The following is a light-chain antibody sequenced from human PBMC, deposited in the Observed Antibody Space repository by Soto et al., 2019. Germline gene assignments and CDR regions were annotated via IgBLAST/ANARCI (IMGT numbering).Light chain of an antibody. CDR3: QSYDSSLSLYV. CDR1: SSNIGAGYD. J-gene: IGLJ1*01. Sequence: QSVLTQPPSVSGAPGQRVTISCTGSSSNIGAGYDVHWYQQFPGTAPKLLIYGNSNRPSGVPDRFSGSKSGTSASLAITGLQAEDEVDYYCQSYDSSLSLYVFGTGTKVTVL. V-gene: IGLV1-40*01. CDR2: GNS.